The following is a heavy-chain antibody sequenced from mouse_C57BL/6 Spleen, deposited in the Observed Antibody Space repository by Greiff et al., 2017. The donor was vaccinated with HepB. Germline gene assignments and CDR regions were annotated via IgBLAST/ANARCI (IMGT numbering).Heavy chain of an antibody. D-gene: IGHD1-1*01. J-gene: IGHJ1*03. CDR1: GFTFSDAW. CDR2: IRNKANNHAT. CDR3: TRNAVVPFYWYFDV. V-gene: IGHV6-6*01. Sequence: EVMLVESGGGLVQPGGSMKLSCAASGFTFSDAWMDWVRQSPEKGLEWVAEIRNKANNHATYYAESVKGRFTISRDDSKSSVYLQMNSLRAEDTGIYYCTRNAVVPFYWYFDVWGTGTTVTVSS.